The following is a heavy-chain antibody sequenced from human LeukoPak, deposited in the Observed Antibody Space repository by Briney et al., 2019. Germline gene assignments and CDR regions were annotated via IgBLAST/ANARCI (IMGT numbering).Heavy chain of an antibody. CDR3: ARHTYYYDTSGYKPWYYFDY. CDR2: INPSGGST. D-gene: IGHD3-22*01. Sequence: ASVKVSCKASGYTFTSYYMHWVRQAPGQGLEWLGIINPSGGSTSYAQKFQGRVTMTRDTSTSTVYMELNSLRFEDTAVYYCARHTYYYDTSGYKPWYYFDYWGQGTLVTVSS. J-gene: IGHJ4*02. CDR1: GYTFTSYY. V-gene: IGHV1-46*01.